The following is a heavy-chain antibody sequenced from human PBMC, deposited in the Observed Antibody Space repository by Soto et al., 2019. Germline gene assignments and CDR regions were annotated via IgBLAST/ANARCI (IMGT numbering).Heavy chain of an antibody. CDR1: GGTFSSYT. Sequence: QVQLVQSGAEVKKPGSSVKVSCKASGGTFSSYTISWVRQAPGQGLEWMGRIIPILGIANYAQKFQGRVTINADKSTSTAYMELSSLRSEDTAVYYCARGGVVVTSSFDIWGQGTMVTVSS. V-gene: IGHV1-69*02. J-gene: IGHJ3*02. CDR3: ARGGVVVTSSFDI. CDR2: IIPILGIA. D-gene: IGHD3-22*01.